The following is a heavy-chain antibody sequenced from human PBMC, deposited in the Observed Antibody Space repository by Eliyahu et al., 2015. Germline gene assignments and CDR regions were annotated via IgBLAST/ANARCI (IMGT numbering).Heavy chain of an antibody. CDR3: ARAGGEGDQVLRKSTFHFYMDV. D-gene: IGHD2/OR15-2a*01. CDR2: IYSSGST. V-gene: IGHV4-61*02. CDR1: GGSMXXGNFX. J-gene: IGHJ6*03. Sequence: QVQLQESGPGLVKPSQTLSLTCNVSGGSMXXGNFXWXWIRQPAGRGLEWIGHIYSSGSTTYNPSLKSRVTISVDTPKNQLSLKLTSVTAADTAVYFCARAGGEGDQVLRKSTFHFYMDVWGKGTTVTVSS.